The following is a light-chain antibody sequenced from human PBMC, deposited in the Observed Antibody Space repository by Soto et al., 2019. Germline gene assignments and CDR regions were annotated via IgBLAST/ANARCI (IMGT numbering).Light chain of an antibody. J-gene: IGKJ1*01. V-gene: IGKV3-20*01. CDR3: QQYGSAPWT. Sequence: EIVLTQSPGTLSLSPGERVTLSCRANQSVSSNYLAWYQQKPGQAPRILIYGVSSRATGIPDRFSGSGSGTDFTLAISRLEPEDVAVFYCQQYGSAPWTYGQGTKVEIK. CDR1: QSVSSNY. CDR2: GVS.